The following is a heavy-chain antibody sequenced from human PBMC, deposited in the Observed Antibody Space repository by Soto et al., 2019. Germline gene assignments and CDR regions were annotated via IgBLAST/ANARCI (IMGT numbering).Heavy chain of an antibody. CDR1: GYTFTSYD. D-gene: IGHD4-17*01. J-gene: IGHJ4*02. V-gene: IGHV1-8*01. CDR3: ARTLYGDNVDY. CDR2: MNPNSGNT. Sequence: QVQLVQSGAEVKKPGASVKVSCKASGYTFTSYDINWVRQATGQGLEWMGWMNPNSGNTGYAQKFQXRXTXTXXTSRSTAYMELSRLRSEDTAVYYWARTLYGDNVDYWGQGTLVTVSS.